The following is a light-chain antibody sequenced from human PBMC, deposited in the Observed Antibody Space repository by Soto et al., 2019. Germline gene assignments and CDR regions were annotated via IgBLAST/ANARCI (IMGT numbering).Light chain of an antibody. J-gene: IGLJ2*01. CDR1: SSDVGAYNY. CDR3: SSYTSSRTHV. Sequence: QSALTQPASVSGSPGQSITISCTGTSSDVGAYNYVSWYQQHPGKAPKLMIYEVNNRPSGVSNRFSGPKSGNTASLTISGLQAEDEADYYCSSYTSSRTHVFGGGTKVTVL. V-gene: IGLV2-14*01. CDR2: EVN.